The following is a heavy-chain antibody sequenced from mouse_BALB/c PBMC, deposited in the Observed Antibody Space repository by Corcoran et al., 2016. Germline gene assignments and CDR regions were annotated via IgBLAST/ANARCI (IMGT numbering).Heavy chain of an antibody. J-gene: IGHJ1*01. CDR3: ARWDWYFDV. CDR2: IDPANGNT. V-gene: IGHV14-3*02. Sequence: EDQLQQSGAELVKPGASVKLSCTASGFNLKDTYMHWVRQRPEQGMEWLGRIDPANGNTKYDPKFQGKATITADTYSNTAYLQRSSLTSEDTAVYYCARWDWYFDVWGAGTTVTVSS. CDR1: GFNLKDTY.